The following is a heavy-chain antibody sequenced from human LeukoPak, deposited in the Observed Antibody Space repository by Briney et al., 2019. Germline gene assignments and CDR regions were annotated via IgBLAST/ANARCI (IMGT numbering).Heavy chain of an antibody. J-gene: IGHJ4*02. V-gene: IGHV4-59*08. Sequence: SETLSLTCTVSGGSISSYYWSWFSQPPGKRLEWLGFVYYSGSTSYNPSLKSRITISVDTSKNQISLRVSSVTAADTAVYYCARGGWSLDYWGQGTLVTVSS. CDR2: VYYSGST. CDR1: GGSISSYY. CDR3: ARGGWSLDY. D-gene: IGHD2-15*01.